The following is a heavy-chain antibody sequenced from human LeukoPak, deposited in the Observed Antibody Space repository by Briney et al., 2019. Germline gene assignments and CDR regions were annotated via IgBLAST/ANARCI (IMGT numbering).Heavy chain of an antibody. Sequence: PGGSLRLSCAASGFSLANVWLHWIRQAPGKGLEWVASINHNGNVNYYVDSVKGRFTISRDNAKNSLYLQMSNLRAEDTAVYFCARGGGLDVWGQGATVTVSS. D-gene: IGHD3-16*01. CDR1: GFSLANVW. CDR2: INHNGNVN. CDR3: ARGGGLDV. J-gene: IGHJ6*02. V-gene: IGHV3-7*03.